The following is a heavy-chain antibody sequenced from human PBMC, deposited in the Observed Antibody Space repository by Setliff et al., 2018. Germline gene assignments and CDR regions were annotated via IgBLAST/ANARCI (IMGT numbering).Heavy chain of an antibody. CDR2: IYYSGST. D-gene: IGHD2-2*01. V-gene: IGHV4-30-4*01. CDR3: ARAHSDIVVVPAAMRDAFDI. Sequence: PGKGLEWIGYIYYSGSTYYNPSLKSRVTISVDTSKNQFSLKLSSVAAADTAVYYCARAHSDIVVVPAAMRDAFDIWGQGTMVTVSS. J-gene: IGHJ3*02.